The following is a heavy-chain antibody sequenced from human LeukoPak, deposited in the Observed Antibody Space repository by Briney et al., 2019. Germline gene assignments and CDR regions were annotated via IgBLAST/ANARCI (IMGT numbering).Heavy chain of an antibody. Sequence: ASVTVSCKASGYTFTSYGISWVRQAPGQGLEWMGWISAYNGNTNYAQKLQGRVTMTTDTSTSTAYMELRSLRSDDTAVYYCARGRLRGYSYGGFDPWGQGTLVTVSS. V-gene: IGHV1-18*01. D-gene: IGHD5-18*01. CDR3: ARGRLRGYSYGGFDP. CDR1: GYTFTSYG. CDR2: ISAYNGNT. J-gene: IGHJ5*02.